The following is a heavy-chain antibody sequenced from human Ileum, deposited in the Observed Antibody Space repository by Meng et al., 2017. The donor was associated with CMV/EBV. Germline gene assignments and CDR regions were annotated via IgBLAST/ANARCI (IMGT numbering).Heavy chain of an antibody. CDR1: GFTFNDYW. CDR2: INSDGSTI. J-gene: IGHJ4*02. V-gene: IGHV3-74*01. CDR3: VRGGCSGTSCPYYFDY. D-gene: IGHD2-15*01. Sequence: GGSLRLSCAASGFTFNDYWMHWVRQAPGKGLVWVSRINSDGSTITYADSVKGRFTISRDNAKNTLYLQMNSLRAEDTAVYYCVRGGCSGTSCPYYFDYWGQGTLVTVSS.